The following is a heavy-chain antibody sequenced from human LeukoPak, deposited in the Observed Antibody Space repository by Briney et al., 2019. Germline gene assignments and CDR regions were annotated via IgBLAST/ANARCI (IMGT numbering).Heavy chain of an antibody. V-gene: IGHV1-24*01. CDR2: FDPEDGET. J-gene: IGHJ4*02. CDR3: ARGRSWASVVGIDY. Sequence: GASVKVSCKVSGYTLTELSMHWVRQAPGKGLEWMGGFDPEDGETIYAQKFQGRVTMTRNTSISTAYMELSSLRSEDTAVYYCARGRSWASVVGIDYWGQGTLVTVSS. CDR1: GYTLTELS. D-gene: IGHD4-23*01.